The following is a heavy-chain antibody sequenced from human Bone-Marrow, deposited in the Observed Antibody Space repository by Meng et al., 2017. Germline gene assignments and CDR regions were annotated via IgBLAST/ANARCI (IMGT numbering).Heavy chain of an antibody. Sequence: QVQLVQAGAEVKKPGASVKVSCKASGYTFHGYYMHWVRPAPGQGLEWMGWMNPNSGNTGYAQKFQGRVTMTRNTSISTAYMELSSLRSEDTAVYYCARAPYSSKDWFDPWGQGTLVTVSS. CDR1: GYTFHGYY. J-gene: IGHJ5*02. V-gene: IGHV1-8*02. CDR3: ARAPYSSKDWFDP. D-gene: IGHD6-13*01. CDR2: MNPNSGNT.